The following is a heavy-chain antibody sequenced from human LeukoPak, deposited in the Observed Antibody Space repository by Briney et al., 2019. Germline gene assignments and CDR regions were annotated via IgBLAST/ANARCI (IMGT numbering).Heavy chain of an antibody. CDR1: GFTFSSHW. Sequence: GGSLRLSCAASGFTFSSHWMSWVRQAPGKGLEWVANIKQDGSQKYYVDSVKGRFTISRDNAKNSLYLQMNSLGAEDTAVYYYARDRREQWLSVDYWGQGTLVTVSS. CDR3: ARDRREQWLSVDY. D-gene: IGHD6-19*01. J-gene: IGHJ4*02. CDR2: IKQDGSQK. V-gene: IGHV3-7*03.